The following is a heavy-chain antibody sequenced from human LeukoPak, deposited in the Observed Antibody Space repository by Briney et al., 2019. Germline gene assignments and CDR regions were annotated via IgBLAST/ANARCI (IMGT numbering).Heavy chain of an antibody. CDR1: GFTFSSYG. V-gene: IGHV3-30*03. CDR2: ISYDGSNK. D-gene: IGHD6-13*01. J-gene: IGHJ4*02. Sequence: GGSLRLSCAASGFTFSSYGMHWVRQAPGKGLEWVAVISYDGSNKYYADSVKGRFTISRDNSKNTLFLQMNSLRADDTAVYYCARGPGYSSSWYYFDYWGQGTLVTVSS. CDR3: ARGPGYSSSWYYFDY.